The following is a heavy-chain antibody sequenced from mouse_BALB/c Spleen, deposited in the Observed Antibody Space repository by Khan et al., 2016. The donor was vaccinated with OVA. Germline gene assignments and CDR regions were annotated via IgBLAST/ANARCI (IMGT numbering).Heavy chain of an antibody. CDR2: ISYSGRT. Sequence: EVQLEESGPGLVKPSQSLSLTCTVTGYSITSDYAWNWIRQFPGNKLEWMGYISYSGRTSYNPSLKSRISVTRDTSKNPFFLQLNSVTTEDTATYYGAMGRTYWGQGTLVTVSA. V-gene: IGHV3-2*02. D-gene: IGHD4-1*01. CDR1: GYSITSDYA. J-gene: IGHJ3*01. CDR3: AMGRTY.